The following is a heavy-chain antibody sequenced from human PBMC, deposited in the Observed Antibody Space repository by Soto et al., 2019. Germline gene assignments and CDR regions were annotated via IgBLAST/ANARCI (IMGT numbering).Heavy chain of an antibody. CDR2: IGRSGETI. CDR3: ARDSRGGAARRTNFYY. D-gene: IGHD6-6*01. CDR1: GFTFSSFE. V-gene: IGHV3-48*03. J-gene: IGHJ4*02. Sequence: PGWSLRLSCVGSGFTFSSFEMNWVRQTPGKGLEWLSYIGRSGETIYYADSVKGRFTISRDNAKSSLFLQMNGLRDEDTGIYYCARDSRGGAARRTNFYYWGRGTMVTVSS.